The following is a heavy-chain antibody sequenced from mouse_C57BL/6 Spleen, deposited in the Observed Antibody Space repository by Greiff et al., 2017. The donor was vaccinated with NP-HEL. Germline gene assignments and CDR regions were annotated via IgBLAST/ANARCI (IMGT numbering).Heavy chain of an antibody. D-gene: IGHD1-1*01. J-gene: IGHJ4*01. CDR3: VAITTVSYSYALDY. CDR1: GYTFTSYW. CDR2: IYPGSGST. Sequence: VQLQQSGAELVKPGASVKMSCKASGYTFTSYWITWVKQRPGQGLEWIGDIYPGSGSTNYNEKFKSKATLTVDTSSSTAYMQLSSLTSEDSAVYYCVAITTVSYSYALDYWGQGTSVTVSS. V-gene: IGHV1-55*01.